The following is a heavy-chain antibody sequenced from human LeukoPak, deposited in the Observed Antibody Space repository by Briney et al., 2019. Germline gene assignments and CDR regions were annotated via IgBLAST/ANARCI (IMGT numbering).Heavy chain of an antibody. J-gene: IGHJ3*02. CDR3: AKDLPPPPIGELFIGSDAFDI. V-gene: IGHV3-23*01. CDR2: ISGSGGST. Sequence: GGSLRLSCAASRFTFSSYALSWVRQAQGKGLEWVSAISGSGGSTYYADSVKGRFTISRDNSKNTLYLQMNSLRAEDTAVYYCAKDLPPPPIGELFIGSDAFDIWGQGSMVTVSS. D-gene: IGHD3-10*01. CDR1: RFTFSSYA.